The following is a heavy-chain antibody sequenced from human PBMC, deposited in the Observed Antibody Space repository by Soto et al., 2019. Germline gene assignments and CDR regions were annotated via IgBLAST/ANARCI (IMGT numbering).Heavy chain of an antibody. CDR1: GGSISSGGYY. V-gene: IGHV4-31*03. CDR2: IYYSGST. CDR3: ARDIVRGVGATVDAFDI. D-gene: IGHD1-26*01. Sequence: SETLSLTCTVSGGSISSGGYYWSWIRQHPGKGLEWIGYIYYSGSTYYNPSLKSRVTISVDTSKNQFSLKLSSVTAADTAVYYCARDIVRGVGATVDAFDIWGQGTMVT. J-gene: IGHJ3*02.